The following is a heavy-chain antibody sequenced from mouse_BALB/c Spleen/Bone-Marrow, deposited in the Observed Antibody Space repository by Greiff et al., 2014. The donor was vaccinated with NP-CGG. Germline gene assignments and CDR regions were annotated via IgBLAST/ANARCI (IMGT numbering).Heavy chain of an antibody. Sequence: CGAELVKPGASVKLSCTATGFNIKDTYMHWVKQRPEQGLEWIGRIDPANGNTKYDPKFQGKATITADTSSNTAYLQLSSLTSEDTAVYYCARWLLPYGLDYWGQGTSVTVSS. V-gene: IGHV14-3*02. J-gene: IGHJ4*01. CDR1: GFNIKDTY. CDR3: ARWLLPYGLDY. CDR2: IDPANGNT. D-gene: IGHD2-3*01.